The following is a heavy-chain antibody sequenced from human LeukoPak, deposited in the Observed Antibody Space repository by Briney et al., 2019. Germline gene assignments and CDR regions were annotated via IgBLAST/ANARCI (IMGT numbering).Heavy chain of an antibody. V-gene: IGHV3-7*01. D-gene: IGHD6-19*01. Sequence: GGSLRLSCAASGFTFSSYWMSWVRQAPGKGLEWVANIKQDGSEKYYVDSVKGRFTISRDNAKNSLYLQMNSLRAEDTAVYYCAREVGGSGWYFDYWGQGTLVTVSS. CDR2: IKQDGSEK. CDR1: GFTFSSYW. J-gene: IGHJ4*02. CDR3: AREVGGSGWYFDY.